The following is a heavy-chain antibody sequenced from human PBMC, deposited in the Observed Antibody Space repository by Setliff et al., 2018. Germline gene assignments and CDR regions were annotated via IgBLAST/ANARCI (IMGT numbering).Heavy chain of an antibody. J-gene: IGHJ4*02. V-gene: IGHV4-34*01. CDR2: ISHSGST. CDR3: VRESRSTWYRRDF. Sequence: TSETLSLPCAVSGGSFSTYYWSWIRQPPGKGLEWFGEISHSGSTNYNPSLQSRVAISVDTSKNYFSLDVSSVTAADTAVYYCVRESRSTWYRRDFWGQGTLVTVSS. D-gene: IGHD6-13*01. CDR1: GGSFSTYY.